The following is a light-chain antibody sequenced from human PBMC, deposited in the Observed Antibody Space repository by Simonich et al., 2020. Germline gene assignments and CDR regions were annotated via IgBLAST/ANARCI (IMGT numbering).Light chain of an antibody. V-gene: IGKV4-1*01. CDR1: QSVLYSSNNKNY. J-gene: IGKJ4*01. CDR2: WAS. CDR3: QQYYSTPLT. Sequence: DIVMTQSPDSLAVSLGERANINFKSSQSVLYSSNNKNYLAWYQQKPGQPPKLLIYWASTRESGVPDRFSGSGSGTDFTLTISSLQAEDVAVYYCQQYYSTPLTFGGGTKVEIK.